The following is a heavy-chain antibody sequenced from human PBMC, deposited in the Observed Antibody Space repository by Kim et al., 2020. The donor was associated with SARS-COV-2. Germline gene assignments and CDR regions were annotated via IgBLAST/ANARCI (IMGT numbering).Heavy chain of an antibody. V-gene: IGHV3-72*01. CDR1: GFTFSDHY. CDR3: ARSGSGVGTTTWFPMDV. D-gene: IGHD1-26*01. Sequence: GGSLRLSCAVSGFTFSDHYMDWVRQAPGKGLEWLGRTRNKANSYTTEHAASVRGRFTISRDDSQSSLYLQMNSLKTEDTAVYYCARSGSGVGTTTWFPMDVWGQGTTVPVSS. CDR2: TRNKANSYTT. J-gene: IGHJ6*02.